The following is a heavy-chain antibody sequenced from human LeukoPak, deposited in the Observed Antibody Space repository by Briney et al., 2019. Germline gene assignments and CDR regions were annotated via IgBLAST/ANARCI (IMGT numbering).Heavy chain of an antibody. V-gene: IGHV1-2*02. CDR1: GYTFTGYY. J-gene: IGHJ5*02. Sequence: ASVKVSCKASGYTFTGYYMHWVRQAPGQGLEWMGWINPNSGGTNYAQKFQGRVTMTRDTSISTAYMELSRLRSDDTAVYYCARGWRLRESWGWFDPWGQGTLVTVSS. CDR2: INPNSGGT. D-gene: IGHD3-16*01. CDR3: ARGWRLRESWGWFDP.